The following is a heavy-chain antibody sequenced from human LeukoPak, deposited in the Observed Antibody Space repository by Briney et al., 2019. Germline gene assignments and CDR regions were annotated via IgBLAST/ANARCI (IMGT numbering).Heavy chain of an antibody. V-gene: IGHV4-39*01. D-gene: IGHD3/OR15-3a*01. CDR2: IYYSGNT. CDR3: ARQTGSGLFILP. Sequence: PSETLSLTCTVSGDSISTSNSYWGWIRQPPGKGLEWIGSIYYSGNTYYNASLKSQVSISIDTSKNQFSLRLTSVTAADTAVYYCARQTGSGLFILPGGQGTLVTVSS. J-gene: IGHJ4*02. CDR1: GDSISTSNSY.